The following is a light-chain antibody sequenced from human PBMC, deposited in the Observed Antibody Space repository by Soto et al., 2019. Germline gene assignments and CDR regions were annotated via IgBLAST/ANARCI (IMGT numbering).Light chain of an antibody. CDR2: AAS. J-gene: IGKJ4*01. CDR3: QKYKSAPLT. CDR1: QSVSGW. Sequence: DIPMTQSPSTLSASVGDTVTVTCRASQSVSGWLAWYQQKPGEAPKIMIYAASTLQSGVPSRFSGSGSGTDCTLTISSLQPEDVATYYCQKYKSAPLTFGGGTKVDIK. V-gene: IGKV1-27*01.